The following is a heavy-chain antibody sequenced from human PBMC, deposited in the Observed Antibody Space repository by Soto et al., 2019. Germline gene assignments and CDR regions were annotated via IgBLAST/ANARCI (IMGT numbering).Heavy chain of an antibody. J-gene: IGHJ4*02. CDR3: AKDGGYGSGSYYSDD. V-gene: IGHV3-23*01. CDR2: TSSSGGST. Sequence: PGGSLRLSCAASGFAFSSYAMSWVRQAPGKGLEWVSTTSSSGGSTYYAESVKGRFTISRDNSKKKFFLQLNSLRAEDIAVYYCAKDGGYGSGSYYSDDWGQGTLVTVSS. D-gene: IGHD3-10*01. CDR1: GFAFSSYA.